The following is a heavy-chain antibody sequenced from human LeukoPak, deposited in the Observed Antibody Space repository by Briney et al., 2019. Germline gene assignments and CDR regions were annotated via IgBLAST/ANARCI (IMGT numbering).Heavy chain of an antibody. J-gene: IGHJ4*02. CDR2: IIPIFGTA. Sequence: VKGRSTVRAGNFAIPITRSAGRAPGQGLEWMGGIIPIFGTANYAQKFQGRVTITADESTSTVYMELSSLRYAATAVYYRASAVTCIYYFDYWGQGTLVTVSS. D-gene: IGHD2-21*02. V-gene: IGHV1-69*01. CDR3: ASAVTCIYYFDY. CDR1: AGNFAIPI.